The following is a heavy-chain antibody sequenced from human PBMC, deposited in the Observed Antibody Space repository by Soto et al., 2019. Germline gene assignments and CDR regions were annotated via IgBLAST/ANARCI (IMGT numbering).Heavy chain of an antibody. V-gene: IGHV4-31*03. CDR3: ARGDRQSGDSSSWVLDY. Sequence: QVQLQESGPGLVKPSQTLSLTCTVSGGSISGGGYYWNWIRQHPGKGLEWIGYIYYSGSTYYNPSLRSRVTISADTSENQFCLKLSSVTAAETAGYCRARGDRQSGDSSSWVLDYGGQGTLVNVSS. CDR1: GGSISGGGYY. CDR2: IYYSGST. J-gene: IGHJ4*02. D-gene: IGHD6-13*01.